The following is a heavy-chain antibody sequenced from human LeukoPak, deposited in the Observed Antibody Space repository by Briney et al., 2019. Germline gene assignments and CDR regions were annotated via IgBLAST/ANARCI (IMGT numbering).Heavy chain of an antibody. CDR1: GGTFSSYT. D-gene: IGHD3-3*01. CDR2: IIPILGIA. CDR3: ARGLSDDFWSGYPLGY. Sequence: ASVKVSCKASGGTFSSYTISWVRQAPGQGLEWMGRIIPILGIANYAQKFQGRVTITADKSTSTAYMELSSLRPEDTAVYYCARGLSDDFWSGYPLGYWGQGTLVTVSS. V-gene: IGHV1-69*02. J-gene: IGHJ4*02.